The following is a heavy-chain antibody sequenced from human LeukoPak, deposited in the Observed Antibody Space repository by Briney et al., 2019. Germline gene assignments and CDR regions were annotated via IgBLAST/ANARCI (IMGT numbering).Heavy chain of an antibody. CDR2: FDPEDGET. J-gene: IGHJ6*03. CDR1: GYTLTELS. CDR3: ASYSSSSGYYYYYMDV. V-gene: IGHV1-24*01. Sequence: ASVKVSCKVSGYTLTELSMHWVRQAPGKGLEWMGGFDPEDGETIYAQKFQGRVTMTEDTSTDTAYMELSSLRSEDTAVYYCASYSSSSGYYYYYMDVWGKGTTVTVSS. D-gene: IGHD6-6*01.